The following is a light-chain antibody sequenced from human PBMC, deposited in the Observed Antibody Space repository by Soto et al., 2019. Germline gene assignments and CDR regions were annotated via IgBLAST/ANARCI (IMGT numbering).Light chain of an antibody. J-gene: IGLJ1*01. Sequence: QSALTQPASVSGSPGQSITISCTGTSSDVDGYNYVSWYQQHPGKGPKLMIYEVSNRPSGVSNRFSGSKSGNTATLTISGLQAEDEADYYCSSYTSTTTRVFGTGTKVTVL. CDR1: SSDVDGYNY. CDR3: SSYTSTTTRV. CDR2: EVS. V-gene: IGLV2-14*03.